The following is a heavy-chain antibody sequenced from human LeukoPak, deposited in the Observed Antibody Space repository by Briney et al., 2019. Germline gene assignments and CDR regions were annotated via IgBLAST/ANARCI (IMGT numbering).Heavy chain of an antibody. CDR3: GRETGAWYFDL. V-gene: IGHV1-2*02. CDR2: ISPNSGGT. Sequence: VASVKVSCKASGYTFTAYYIHWVRQAPGQGLEWMGWISPNSGGTDYAQKFQGRVTMTRDTSISTAYMELSRLTSDDTAMYYCGRETGAWYFDLWGRGTLVTVSS. J-gene: IGHJ2*01. D-gene: IGHD7-27*01. CDR1: GYTFTAYY.